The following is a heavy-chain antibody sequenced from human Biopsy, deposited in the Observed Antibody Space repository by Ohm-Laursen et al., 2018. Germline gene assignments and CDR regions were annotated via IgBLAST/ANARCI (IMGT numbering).Heavy chain of an antibody. V-gene: IGHV4-31*03. J-gene: IGHJ4*02. Sequence: TLSLTCTVSGVSINTGGYYWTWIRQHPGTGLEWIGYIHYSGNTPYNPSLKSRITISVDTSRNQFSLKLTSVTAADTALYYCTRAGGGKIYGLWGQGTLVTVSS. CDR3: TRAGGGKIYGL. D-gene: IGHD3-16*01. CDR1: GVSINTGGYY. CDR2: IHYSGNT.